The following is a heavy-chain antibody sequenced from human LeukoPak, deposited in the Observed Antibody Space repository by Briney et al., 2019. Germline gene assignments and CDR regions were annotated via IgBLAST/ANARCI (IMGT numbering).Heavy chain of an antibody. CDR1: GGSFSGYF. CDR2: IYTSGST. D-gene: IGHD3-10*01. CDR3: ARGSLGVRGVIPNYYYYMDV. Sequence: SETLSLTCAVYGGSFSGYFWGWIRQPPGKGLEWIGRIYTSGSTNYNPSLKSRVTISVDTSKNQFSLKLSSVTAADTAVYYCARGSLGVRGVIPNYYYYMDVWGKGTTVTISS. V-gene: IGHV4-4*08. J-gene: IGHJ6*03.